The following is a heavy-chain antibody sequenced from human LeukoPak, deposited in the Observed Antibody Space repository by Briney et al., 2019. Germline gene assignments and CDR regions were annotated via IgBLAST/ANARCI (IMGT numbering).Heavy chain of an antibody. CDR3: ARFPGIAVAGSYYFDY. V-gene: IGHV4-61*02. Sequence: SQTLSLTCTVSGGSISSGSYYWGWIRQPGGKGLEWIGRIYTSGSTNDNPSLKSRFTKTVDTSKNQFSLKLSSVTAADTAVYYCARFPGIAVAGSYYFDYWGQGTLVTVSS. D-gene: IGHD6-19*01. J-gene: IGHJ4*02. CDR1: GGSISSGSYY. CDR2: IYTSGST.